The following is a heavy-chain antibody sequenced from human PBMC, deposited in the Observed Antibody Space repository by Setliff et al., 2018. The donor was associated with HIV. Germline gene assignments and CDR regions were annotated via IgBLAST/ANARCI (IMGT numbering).Heavy chain of an antibody. J-gene: IGHJ4*02. V-gene: IGHV4-39*02. CDR1: GDSISSSVYY. CDR3: ARDVMEYFGNYFDY. Sequence: SETLSLTCTVTGDSISSSVYYWGWVRQPPGKGLEWIGTIYYTGSTYYNPSLKSRVTISIDTSKHQFSLKLTSVTAADTALYYCARDVMEYFGNYFDYWGQGALVTVSS. D-gene: IGHD3-3*01. CDR2: IYYTGST.